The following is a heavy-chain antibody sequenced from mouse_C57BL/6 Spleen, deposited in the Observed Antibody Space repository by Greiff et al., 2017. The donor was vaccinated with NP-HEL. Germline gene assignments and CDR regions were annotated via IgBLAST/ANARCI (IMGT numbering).Heavy chain of an antibody. CDR2: IYPRSGNT. CDR3: ASGLGSSYGYARDY. Sequence: QVQLQQSGAELARPGASVKLSCKASGYTFTSYGISWVKQRTGQGLEWIGEIYPRSGNTYYNEKFKGKATLTADKSSSTAYMELRSLTSEDAAVYFCASGLGSSYGYARDYWGQGTSVTVSS. V-gene: IGHV1-81*01. CDR1: GYTFTSYG. D-gene: IGHD1-1*01. J-gene: IGHJ4*01.